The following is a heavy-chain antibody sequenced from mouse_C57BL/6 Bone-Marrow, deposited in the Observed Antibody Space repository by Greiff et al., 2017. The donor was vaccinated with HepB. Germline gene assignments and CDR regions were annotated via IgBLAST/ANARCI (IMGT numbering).Heavy chain of an antibody. Sequence: QVQLQQSGAELARPGASVKLSCKASGYTFTSSGISWVKQRTGQGLEWIGEIYPRSGNTYYNEKFKGKATLTADKSSSTAYMELRSLTSEDSAVYFCARPTTVVVDWYFDVWGTGTTVTVSS. V-gene: IGHV1-81*01. CDR3: ARPTTVVVDWYFDV. CDR2: IYPRSGNT. CDR1: GYTFTSSG. J-gene: IGHJ1*03. D-gene: IGHD1-1*01.